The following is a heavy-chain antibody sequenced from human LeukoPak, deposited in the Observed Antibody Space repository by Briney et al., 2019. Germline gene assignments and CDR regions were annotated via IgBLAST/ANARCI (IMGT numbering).Heavy chain of an antibody. D-gene: IGHD2-2*01. CDR3: ASGVVPAAN. V-gene: IGHV4-34*01. CDR2: INHSGST. Sequence: SETLSLTXAVYGGSFSGYYWSWIRQSPGKGLEWIGEINHSGSTNYNPSLKSRVTISVDTSKNQFSLKLSSVTAADTAVYYCASGVVPAANWGQGTLVTVSS. CDR1: GGSFSGYY. J-gene: IGHJ4*02.